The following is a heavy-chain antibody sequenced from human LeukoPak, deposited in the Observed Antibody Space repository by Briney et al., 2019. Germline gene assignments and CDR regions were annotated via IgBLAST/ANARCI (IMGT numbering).Heavy chain of an antibody. D-gene: IGHD6-13*01. CDR3: ASSAAAGTFDY. V-gene: IGHV3-30*03. CDR1: GFTFSSYG. CDR2: ISYDGSNK. Sequence: GGSLRPSCAASGFTFSSYGMHWVRQPPGKGLEWVAVISYDGSNKYYADSVKGRFTISRDNSKNTLYLQMNSLRAEDTAVYYCASSAAAGTFDYWGQGTLVTVSS. J-gene: IGHJ4*02.